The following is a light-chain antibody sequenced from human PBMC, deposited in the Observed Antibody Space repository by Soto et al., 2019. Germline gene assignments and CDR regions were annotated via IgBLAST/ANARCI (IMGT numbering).Light chain of an antibody. J-gene: IGKJ1*01. V-gene: IGKV1-5*01. CDR3: QQYDTYWT. Sequence: DIQMTQSPSTLSASVGDRVSITCGASHSISRWLAWYQQNPGKAPKLLIYDASSLESGVPSRFSGSRSGTEFSLTISSLQPDDIATYYCQQYDTYWTFGQGTKVDIK. CDR2: DAS. CDR1: HSISRW.